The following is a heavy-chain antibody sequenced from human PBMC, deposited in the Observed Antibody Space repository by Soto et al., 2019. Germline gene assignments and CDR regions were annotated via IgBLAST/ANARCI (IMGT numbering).Heavy chain of an antibody. J-gene: IGHJ6*02. CDR1: GGTFSSYA. CDR2: IIPIFGTA. CDR3: ARRRYCSSTSCYTNYYYGMDV. V-gene: IGHV1-69*06. Sequence: GASVKVSCKASGGTFSSYAISWLRQAPGQGLEWMGGIIPIFGTANYAQKFQGRVTITADKSTSTAYMELSSLRSEDTAVYYCARRRYCSSTSCYTNYYYGMDVWGQGTTVTVSS. D-gene: IGHD2-2*02.